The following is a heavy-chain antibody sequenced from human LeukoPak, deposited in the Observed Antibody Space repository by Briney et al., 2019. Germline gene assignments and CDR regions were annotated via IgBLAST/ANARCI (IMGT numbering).Heavy chain of an antibody. V-gene: IGHV3-53*04. D-gene: IGHD3-10*01. CDR1: GFTVSSNY. J-gene: IGHJ6*02. CDR2: IYSGGST. CDR3: ARDPSPIWFGEYGMDV. Sequence: GGSLRLSCAASGFTVSSNYMSLVRQAPGKGLEWVSVIYSGGSTYYADSVKGRFTISRHNSKNTLYLQMNSLRAEDTAVYYWARDPSPIWFGEYGMDVWGQGTTVTVSS.